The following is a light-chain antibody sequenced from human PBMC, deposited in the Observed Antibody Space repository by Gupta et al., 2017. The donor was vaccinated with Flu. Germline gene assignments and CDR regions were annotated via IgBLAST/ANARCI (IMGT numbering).Light chain of an antibody. J-gene: IGLJ3*02. CDR2: TND. CDR3: AAWDDSLNALV. Sequence: QSVLTQPPSASATPGQRVTLSCSGSSSNIGSNTVSWYQQLPGTAPKLLIYTNDQRPSGVPDRFSGSKSGTSASLAISELQSDDEGDYSCAAWDDSLNALVFGGGTKLTVL. V-gene: IGLV1-44*01. CDR1: SSNIGSNT.